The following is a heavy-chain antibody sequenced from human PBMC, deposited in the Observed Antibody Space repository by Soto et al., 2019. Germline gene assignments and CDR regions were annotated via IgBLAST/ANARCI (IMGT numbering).Heavy chain of an antibody. Sequence: EVQLVESGGGLVQPGGSLRLSCAASGFTFSSYEMNWVRQAPGKGLEWVSYISSSGSTIYYADSVKGRFTISRDNAKNSLYLQMNSLRAEDTAVYYWARDLGGAVYDYWGQGTLVIVSS. D-gene: IGHD1-26*01. CDR2: ISSSGSTI. CDR3: ARDLGGAVYDY. J-gene: IGHJ4*02. CDR1: GFTFSSYE. V-gene: IGHV3-48*03.